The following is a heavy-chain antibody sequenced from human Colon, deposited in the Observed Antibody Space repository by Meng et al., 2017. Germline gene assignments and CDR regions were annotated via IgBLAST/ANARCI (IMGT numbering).Heavy chain of an antibody. CDR1: GFTLSSYW. J-gene: IGHJ4*02. CDR2: IKPDGSEK. V-gene: IGHV3-7*01. Sequence: GESPKTPRVAPGFTLSSYWMSWVRQAPGKGLEWVANIKPDGSEKYNVDSVKGRFTISRDNAKNSLYLQMNTLRAEDTAVYYCARYYSSSRGGRMDYWGQGTLVTVSS. CDR3: ARYYSSSRGGRMDY. D-gene: IGHD6-6*01.